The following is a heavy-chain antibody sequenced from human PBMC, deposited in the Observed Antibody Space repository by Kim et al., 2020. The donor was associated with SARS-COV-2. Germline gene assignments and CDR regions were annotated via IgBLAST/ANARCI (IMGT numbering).Heavy chain of an antibody. V-gene: IGHV4-59*08. Sequence: SLKSRVTISVDTSKNQFSLKLSSVTAADTAVYDCARHITYGYSSGAGFDYWGQGTLVTVSP. J-gene: IGHJ4*02. CDR3: ARHITYGYSSGAGFDY. D-gene: IGHD6-19*01.